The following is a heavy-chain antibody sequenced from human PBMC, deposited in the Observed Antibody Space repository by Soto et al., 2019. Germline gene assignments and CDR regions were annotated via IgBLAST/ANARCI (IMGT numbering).Heavy chain of an antibody. D-gene: IGHD6-19*01. CDR1: GSRFSNYV. J-gene: IGHJ4*02. Sequence: QVQLVQSGAEVKTPGSSLKVSCTVSGSRFSNYVISWVRQAPGHGLEWLGRIIPIFNSTQYAQRFQGRVTIAADKSTNTASLEVSSLRSDDTAVYYCAREGRGKKAGYNGLVSLGYWGQGTLGTVSS. V-gene: IGHV1-69*06. CDR2: IIPIFNST. CDR3: AREGRGKKAGYNGLVSLGY.